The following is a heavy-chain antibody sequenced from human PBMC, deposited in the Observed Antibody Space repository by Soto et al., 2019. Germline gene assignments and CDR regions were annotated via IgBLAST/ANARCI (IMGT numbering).Heavy chain of an antibody. V-gene: IGHV3-23*01. D-gene: IGHD2-2*01. CDR3: AKDSKSVSVSAARVYGMDV. CDR1: GFMFSSFA. J-gene: IGHJ6*02. Sequence: SGGSLRLSCAGSGFMFSSFAMTWVRQAPGKGLEWVSTTRSNGEHTYYADSVKGRFTVSRDNSKNTLFLEMSSLRAEDSAIYYCAKDSKSVSVSAARVYGMDVWGQGTTVTVSS. CDR2: TRSNGEHT.